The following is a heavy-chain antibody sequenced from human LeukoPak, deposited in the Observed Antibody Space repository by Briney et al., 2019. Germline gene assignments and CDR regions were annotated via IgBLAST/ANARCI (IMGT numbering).Heavy chain of an antibody. CDR3: AKDEGGAIFDY. CDR2: ISYDGSNK. V-gene: IGHV3-30*18. CDR1: GYTFSSYG. D-gene: IGHD3-16*01. Sequence: GGSLRLSCADSGYTFSSYGMHWVRQAPGKGLEWVAVISYDGSNKYYADSVKGRFTISRDNSKNTLYLQMNSLRAEDTAVYYCAKDEGGAIFDYWGQGTLVTVSS. J-gene: IGHJ4*02.